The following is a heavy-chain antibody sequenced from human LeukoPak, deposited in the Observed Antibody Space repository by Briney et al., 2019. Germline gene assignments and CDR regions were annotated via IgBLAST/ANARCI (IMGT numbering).Heavy chain of an antibody. Sequence: GGSLRFSCAASGFTFDDYAMHWVRQAPGKGLEGVSGISCNSGSIGYADSVKGRFTISRDNAKNSLYLQMNSLRAEDTALYYCAKDIAGLWFGAFDYWGQGTLVTVSS. V-gene: IGHV3-9*01. CDR1: GFTFDDYA. CDR2: ISCNSGSI. CDR3: AKDIAGLWFGAFDY. J-gene: IGHJ4*02. D-gene: IGHD3-10*01.